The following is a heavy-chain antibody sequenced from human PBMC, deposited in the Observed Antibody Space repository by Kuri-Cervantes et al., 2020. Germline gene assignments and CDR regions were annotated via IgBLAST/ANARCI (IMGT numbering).Heavy chain of an antibody. V-gene: IGHV4-39*01. CDR2: IYYSGST. Sequence: ETLSLTCTVSGGSISSSSYYWGWIRQPPGKGLEWIGSIYYSGSTYYNPSLKSRVTISVDTSKNQFSLKLSSVTAADTAVYYCARRGAGFPYYYYGMDVWGQGTTVTVSS. D-gene: IGHD3-9*01. CDR3: ARRGAGFPYYYYGMDV. J-gene: IGHJ6*02. CDR1: GGSISSSSYY.